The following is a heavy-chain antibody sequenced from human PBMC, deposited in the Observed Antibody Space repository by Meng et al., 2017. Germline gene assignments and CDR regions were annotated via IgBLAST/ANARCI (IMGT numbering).Heavy chain of an antibody. D-gene: IGHD3-22*01. Sequence: VPVQPWAEGQLPGAAVQFSPDAAYDGFFSDYNWCWLRQPAGKGQELVGDSNHNGSTNYNPSLKSRVTISVDTSKNQFSLKLSSVTAADTAVYYCARAYPYDRGGYFDYWGQGTLVTVSS. J-gene: IGHJ4*02. V-gene: IGHV4-34*01. CDR3: ARAYPYDRGGYFDY. CDR2: SNHNGST. CDR1: DGFFSDYN.